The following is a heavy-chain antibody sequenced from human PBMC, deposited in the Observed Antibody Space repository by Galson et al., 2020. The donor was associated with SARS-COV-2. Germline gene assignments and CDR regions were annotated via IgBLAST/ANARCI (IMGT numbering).Heavy chain of an antibody. Sequence: SQASETLSLTCAVYGGSFSGYYWSWIRQPPGKGLEWIGEINHSGSTNYNPSLKSRVTISVDTSKNQFSLKLSSVTAADTAVYYCARWGSGSQYYYYYGMYVWGQGTTVTVSS. V-gene: IGHV4-34*01. CDR1: GGSFSGYY. CDR2: INHSGST. J-gene: IGHJ6*02. D-gene: IGHD3-10*01. CDR3: ARWGSGSQYYYYYGMYV.